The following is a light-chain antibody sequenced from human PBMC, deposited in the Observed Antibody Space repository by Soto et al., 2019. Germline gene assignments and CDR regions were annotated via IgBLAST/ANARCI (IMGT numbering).Light chain of an antibody. CDR3: QQYHSYPLT. V-gene: IGKV1-16*02. CDR1: QGISNH. CDR2: AAV. J-gene: IGKJ4*01. Sequence: DIQMTQSPSSLSASVGDTVTITCRASQGISNHLAWFQHKPGKAPKALIHAAVNLQSGVSSKFSGSGFGTDFTLTITSLQPEDSATYYCQQYHSYPLTFAGGTKVEIK.